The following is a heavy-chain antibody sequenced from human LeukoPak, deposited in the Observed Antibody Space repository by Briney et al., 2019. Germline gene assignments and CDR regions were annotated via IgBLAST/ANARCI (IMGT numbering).Heavy chain of an antibody. Sequence: TGGSLRLSCAASGFTVSSIHMVWVRQAPGKGLEWVSSISGSGASTYYADSVRGRFTISRDNSGSTLYVQMNSLKVEDTAVYYCAKGSRGYSNYYFDSWGQGTLVTVSS. V-gene: IGHV3-23*01. CDR1: GFTVSSIH. J-gene: IGHJ4*02. CDR2: ISGSGAST. CDR3: AKGSRGYSNYYFDS. D-gene: IGHD5-12*01.